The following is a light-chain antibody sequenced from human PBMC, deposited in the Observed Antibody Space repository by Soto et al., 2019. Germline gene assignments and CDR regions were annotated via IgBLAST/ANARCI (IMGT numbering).Light chain of an antibody. V-gene: IGKV1-5*03. CDR1: QTISSW. Sequence: DIQMTQSPSPLAGSVGDRVTSTFRASQTISSWLAWYQQKPGKAPKLLIYKASTLKSGVPSRFSGSGSGTEFTLTISSLQPDDFATYYCQHYNSYSEAFGQGTKVDI. J-gene: IGKJ1*01. CDR3: QHYNSYSEA. CDR2: KAS.